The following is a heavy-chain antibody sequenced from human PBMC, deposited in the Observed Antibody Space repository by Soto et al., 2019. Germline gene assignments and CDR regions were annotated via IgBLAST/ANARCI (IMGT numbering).Heavy chain of an antibody. CDR2: INHSGST. CDR3: ARVAPAAPLDY. D-gene: IGHD2-2*01. J-gene: IGHJ4*02. Sequence: SETLSLTCAVYGGSFSGYYWSWIRQPPGKGLEWIGEINHSGSTNYNPSLKSRVTISVDTSKNQFSLKLSSVTAADTAVYYCARVAPAAPLDYWGQGTLVTVSS. V-gene: IGHV4-34*01. CDR1: GGSFSGYY.